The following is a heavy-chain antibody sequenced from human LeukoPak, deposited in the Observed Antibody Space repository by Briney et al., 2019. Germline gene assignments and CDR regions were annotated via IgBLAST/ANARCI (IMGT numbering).Heavy chain of an antibody. J-gene: IGHJ4*02. CDR2: ISGGGDST. Sequence: GGSLRLSCAASVGTFNSYAMGWVRQAPGRGQEHVAAISGGGDSTYCPDSVKSRFTISRDNSKNTMFLKMNSLRAVDTAVYYCAKERKGSGYFDGSGQRTLATASS. CDR1: VGTFNSYA. D-gene: IGHD1-26*01. V-gene: IGHV3-23*01. CDR3: AKERKGSGYFDG.